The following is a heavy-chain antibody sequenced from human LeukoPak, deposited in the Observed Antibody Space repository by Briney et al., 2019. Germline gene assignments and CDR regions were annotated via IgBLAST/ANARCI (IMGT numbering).Heavy chain of an antibody. Sequence: GGSLRLSCAASGFTFNSYWMSWVRQAPGKGLEWVAKIKQDGSEKYYVDSVKGRFTVSRDNAKNSLFLQMNSLRAEDTAVYYCARGGFGFGDWGQGTLVTVPS. D-gene: IGHD2-15*01. V-gene: IGHV3-7*01. CDR1: GFTFNSYW. J-gene: IGHJ4*02. CDR2: IKQDGSEK. CDR3: ARGGFGFGD.